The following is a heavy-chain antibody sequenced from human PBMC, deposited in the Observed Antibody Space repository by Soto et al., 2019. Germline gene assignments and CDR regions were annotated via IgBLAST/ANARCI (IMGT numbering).Heavy chain of an antibody. Sequence: QVQLQESGPGLVKPSQTLSLTCTVSVGSISSGGYYWSWIRQHPGNGLEWIGYISYSGRTYYNPTLKSRVTIAVATSKNQFSLELSAVTVADTAVYYCARVCGGDCHYGMDVWGQGTTVTVSS. CDR3: ARVCGGDCHYGMDV. CDR1: VGSISSGGYY. V-gene: IGHV4-31*03. D-gene: IGHD2-21*02. CDR2: ISYSGRT. J-gene: IGHJ6*02.